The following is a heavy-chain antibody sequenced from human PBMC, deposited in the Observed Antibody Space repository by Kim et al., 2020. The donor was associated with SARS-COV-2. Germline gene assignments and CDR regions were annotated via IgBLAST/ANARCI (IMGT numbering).Heavy chain of an antibody. D-gene: IGHD2-2*02. V-gene: IGHV1-2*02. CDR3: VTSLMYCSSTTCYTDY. CDR2: INPNSGGT. CDR1: GYTFTGYY. J-gene: IGHJ4*02. Sequence: ASVKVSCKTSGYTFTGYYMHWVRQAPGQGLEWMGWINPNSGGTHYAQKFQGRVSMTRDTSISTAYMELSRLRSDDTAMYYCVTSLMYCSSTTCYTDYWGQGTLVIVSS.